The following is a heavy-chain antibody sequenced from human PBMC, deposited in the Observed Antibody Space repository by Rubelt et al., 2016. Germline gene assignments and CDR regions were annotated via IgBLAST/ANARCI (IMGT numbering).Heavy chain of an antibody. CDR3: ATTIAIRPYYFDY. CDR2: IIPVFGKA. D-gene: IGHD6-6*01. J-gene: IGHJ4*02. V-gene: IGHV1-69*01. CDR1: GGTFSSYA. Sequence: QVQLVQSGAEVKKPGSSVKVSCKASGGTFSSYAISWVRQAPGQGLEWMGGIIPVFGKANYAQKFQGRITTTADESTSTAYMELSSLRSEATAVYYCATTIAIRPYYFDYWGQGTLVTVSS.